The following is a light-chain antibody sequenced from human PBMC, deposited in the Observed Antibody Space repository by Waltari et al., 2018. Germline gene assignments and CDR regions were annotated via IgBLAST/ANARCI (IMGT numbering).Light chain of an antibody. CDR2: SFN. J-gene: IGLJ3*02. CDR1: GSNTVGRNT. Sequence: QSVLTQPPSASGTPGQTVTISCSRSGSNTVGRNTINWYQHLPGTAPNLLIYSFNLRRSGVPDRFSGSGFGASASLAISGLQSEDDGHYYCATWDDSLNGWVFGGGTKLTVL. CDR3: ATWDDSLNGWV. V-gene: IGLV1-44*01.